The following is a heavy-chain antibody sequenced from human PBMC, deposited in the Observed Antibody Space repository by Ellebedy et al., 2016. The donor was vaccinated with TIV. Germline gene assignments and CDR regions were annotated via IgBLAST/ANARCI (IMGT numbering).Heavy chain of an antibody. Sequence: GESLKISCAASGLSFSKAWMSWVRQAPGKGLEWVGRIKSKTDGGTTDYAAPVKGRFAISRDESKNTLYLQMNSLKTEDTAVYYCTLMVFAIGGLDYWGQGTLVTVSS. J-gene: IGHJ4*02. V-gene: IGHV3-15*01. CDR1: GLSFSKAW. D-gene: IGHD2-8*01. CDR2: IKSKTDGGTT. CDR3: TLMVFAIGGLDY.